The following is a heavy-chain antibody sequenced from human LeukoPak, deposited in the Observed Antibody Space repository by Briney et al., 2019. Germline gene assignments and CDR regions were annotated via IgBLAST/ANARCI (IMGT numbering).Heavy chain of an antibody. Sequence: GGSLRLSFAASGFTFSSYSMNWVRQAPGKGLEWVSSISSSSSYIYYADSVKGRFTISRDNAKNSLYLQMNSLRAEDTAVYYCARGGSWYEDAFDIWGQGTMVTVSS. D-gene: IGHD6-13*01. CDR3: ARGGSWYEDAFDI. CDR2: ISSSSSYI. V-gene: IGHV3-21*01. CDR1: GFTFSSYS. J-gene: IGHJ3*02.